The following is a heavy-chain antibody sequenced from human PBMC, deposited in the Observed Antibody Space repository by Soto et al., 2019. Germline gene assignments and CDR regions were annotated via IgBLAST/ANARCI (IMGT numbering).Heavy chain of an antibody. J-gene: IGHJ5*02. D-gene: IGHD3-16*01. CDR3: ATGLFP. CDR1: GGSSSSRGYY. V-gene: IGHV4-31*03. CDR2: IYYSGST. Sequence: SQILSHTCTVAGGSSSSRGYYWNWIRQHPGKGLEWIGYIYYSGSTYYNPSLKSRVSISVDTSKNHFSLKLTSVTAADTAVYYCATGLFPWGRGTLVPVSS.